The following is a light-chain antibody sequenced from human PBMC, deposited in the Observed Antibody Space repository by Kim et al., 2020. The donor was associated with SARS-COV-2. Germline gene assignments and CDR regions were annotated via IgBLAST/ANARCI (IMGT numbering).Light chain of an antibody. CDR3: QQYGGSPRT. CDR1: PSVSNNY. Sequence: EIVLTQSPGTLSLSPGERATLSCRASPSVSNNYLAWYQQKPGQAPRLLIYVASRRATGIPERFSGSGSGTDFTLTISRLEPEDFAMYYGQQYGGSPRTLGQGTKVDIK. J-gene: IGKJ1*01. V-gene: IGKV3-20*01. CDR2: VAS.